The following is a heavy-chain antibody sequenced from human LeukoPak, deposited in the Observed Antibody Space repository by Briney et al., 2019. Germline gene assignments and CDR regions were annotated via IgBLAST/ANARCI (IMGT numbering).Heavy chain of an antibody. CDR3: AKKPGGPYSYGYESGDP. CDR2: IRYDGSNK. V-gene: IGHV3-30*02. J-gene: IGHJ5*02. CDR1: QFTFNKYG. D-gene: IGHD5-18*01. Sequence: GGSLRLSCATSQFTFNKYGVHWVRQAPGRGLEWVAFIRYDGSNKYYADSVKGRFTISRDNSKNTLYLQMNSLRAEDTAVYYCAKKPGGPYSYGYESGDPWGQGTLVTVSS.